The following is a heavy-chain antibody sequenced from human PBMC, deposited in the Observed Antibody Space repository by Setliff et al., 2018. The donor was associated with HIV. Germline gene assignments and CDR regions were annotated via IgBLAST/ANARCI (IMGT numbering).Heavy chain of an antibody. V-gene: IGHV1-18*01. D-gene: IGHD3-3*01. J-gene: IGHJ4*02. CDR3: AILGSRIIPGQHY. Sequence: ASVKVSCKASGYSFSKYGISWVRQAPGQGLEWMGWISGFNGNTKYGQNFQGRVTMTIDTSTSTVYMELSSLRSDGTAVYYCAILGSRIIPGQHYWGQGTLVTVSS. CDR2: ISGFNGNT. CDR1: GYSFSKYG.